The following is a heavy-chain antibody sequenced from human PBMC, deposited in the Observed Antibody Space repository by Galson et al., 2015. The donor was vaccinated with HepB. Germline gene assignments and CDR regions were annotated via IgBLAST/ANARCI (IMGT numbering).Heavy chain of an antibody. J-gene: IGHJ4*02. CDR2: VRGSGGNT. D-gene: IGHD3-22*01. CDR1: GFTFSSYA. V-gene: IGHV3-23*01. CDR3: AKEHGYYDRSGYYFDY. Sequence: SLRLSCAASGFTFSSYAMSWVRQAPGTGLEWVSAVRGSGGNTYYADSVKGRCTISRDNSKNTLYLQMNSLRAEDTAVYYCAKEHGYYDRSGYYFDYWGQGTLVTVSS.